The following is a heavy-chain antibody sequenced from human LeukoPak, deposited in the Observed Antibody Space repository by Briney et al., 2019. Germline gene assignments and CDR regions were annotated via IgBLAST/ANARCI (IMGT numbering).Heavy chain of an antibody. Sequence: GGSLRLSCAASGFSFSDYYMNWIRQAPGKGLEWVAYISSSGSSIHYADSVKGRFTISRDNSKNTLYLQLNSLRAEDTAIYYCAHHGGGTIRIAAFDIWGQGTMVTVSS. D-gene: IGHD3-3*01. V-gene: IGHV3-11*01. CDR1: GFSFSDYY. CDR2: ISSSGSSI. CDR3: AHHGGGTIRIAAFDI. J-gene: IGHJ3*02.